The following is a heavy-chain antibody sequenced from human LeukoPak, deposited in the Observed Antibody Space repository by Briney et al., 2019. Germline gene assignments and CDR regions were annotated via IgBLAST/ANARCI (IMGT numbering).Heavy chain of an antibody. CDR1: GFTFNNYL. CDR3: VRSPTHSNMDV. V-gene: IGHV3-30*03. CDR2: ISYDGTNK. D-gene: IGHD2-15*01. Sequence: GESLRRSGAASGFTFNNYLRHWLRQAPGKGRVGRAIISYDGTNKYYAGSVRGRFTSSRDHSPGTVDLQMNTLRGVDTDVYPCVRSPTHSNMDVWGKGTTVTVSS. J-gene: IGHJ6*03.